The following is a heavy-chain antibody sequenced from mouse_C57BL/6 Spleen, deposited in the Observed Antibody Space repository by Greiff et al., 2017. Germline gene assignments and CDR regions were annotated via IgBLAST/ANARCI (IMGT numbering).Heavy chain of an antibody. CDR2: IHPNSGST. Sequence: QVQLQQPGAELVKPGASVKLSCKASGYTFTSYWMHWVKQRPGQGLEWIGMIHPNSGSTNYNEKCKGKATLTVDKSSSTAYMQLSSLTSEDSAVYYCARDTTVVVDNWGQGTTLTVSS. CDR1: GYTFTSYW. V-gene: IGHV1-64*01. CDR3: ARDTTVVVDN. J-gene: IGHJ2*01. D-gene: IGHD1-1*01.